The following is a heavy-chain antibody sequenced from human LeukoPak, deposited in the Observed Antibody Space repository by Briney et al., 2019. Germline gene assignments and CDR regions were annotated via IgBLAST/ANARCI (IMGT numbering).Heavy chain of an antibody. J-gene: IGHJ5*02. D-gene: IGHD3-10*01. V-gene: IGHV3-33*08. CDR2: IWYDGSHQ. CDR3: ARDLGLRYGSGAYRFDP. CDR1: GFTFSSYA. Sequence: PGRSLRLSCATSGFTFSSYAMHWVRQAPGKRLESVAVIWYDGSHQYYADSVKGRFTISRDMSNNTLYLQMNNLRVDDTALYYCARDLGLRYGSGAYRFDPWGQGTQVIVSS.